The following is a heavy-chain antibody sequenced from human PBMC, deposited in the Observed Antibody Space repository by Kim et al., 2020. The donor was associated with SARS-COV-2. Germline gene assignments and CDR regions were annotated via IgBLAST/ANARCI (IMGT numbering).Heavy chain of an antibody. CDR3: EASDY. V-gene: IGHV3-23*01. J-gene: IGHJ4*02. Sequence: ISDSGLRTHYADSVKGRFTISRDNSRSTLFLQMNYLRAEDTAIYYCEASDYWGQGSLVTVSS. CDR2: ISDSGLRT.